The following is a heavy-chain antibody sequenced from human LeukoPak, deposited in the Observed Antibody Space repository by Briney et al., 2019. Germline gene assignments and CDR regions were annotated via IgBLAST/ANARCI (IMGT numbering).Heavy chain of an antibody. CDR2: ISYDGSNK. CDR3: AKGSATDRSVGPINY. J-gene: IGHJ4*02. V-gene: IGHV3-30*18. D-gene: IGHD3-22*01. CDR1: GFTFSSYG. Sequence: GGSLRLSCAASGFTFSSYGMHWVRQAPGKGLEWVAVISYDGSNKYYADSVKGRFTISRDNSKNTLYLQMNSLRAEDTAVYYCAKGSATDRSVGPINYWGQGTLVTVSS.